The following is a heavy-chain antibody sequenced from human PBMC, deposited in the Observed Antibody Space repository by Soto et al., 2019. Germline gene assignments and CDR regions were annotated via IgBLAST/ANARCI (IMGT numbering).Heavy chain of an antibody. CDR2: INAGNGNT. CDR3: ARDLGYALPDY. Sequence: ASVKVSYKASGYTFTSYAMHWVRQAPGQRLEWMGWINAGNGNTKYSQKFQGRVTITGDTSASTAYMELSSLRSEDTAVYYCARDLGYALPDYWGQGTLVTVSS. D-gene: IGHD2-15*01. J-gene: IGHJ4*02. CDR1: GYTFTSYA. V-gene: IGHV1-3*01.